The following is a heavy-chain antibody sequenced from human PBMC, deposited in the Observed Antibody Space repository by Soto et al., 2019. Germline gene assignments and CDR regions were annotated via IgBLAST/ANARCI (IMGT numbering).Heavy chain of an antibody. D-gene: IGHD2-8*02. J-gene: IGHJ5*02. CDR1: GFSCSSYA. CDR2: LSGSGGST. V-gene: IGHV3-23*01. Sequence: PGGSXRLSCAASGFSCSSYAMSWVRQAPGKGRGWVSALSGSGGSTYYADSVKGRCTISSDHSKNTLYLHMHRLRAEHTAVSYCAKPGALHWRQMPVPDTWGQGTLVTVSS. CDR3: AKPGALHWRQMPVPDT.